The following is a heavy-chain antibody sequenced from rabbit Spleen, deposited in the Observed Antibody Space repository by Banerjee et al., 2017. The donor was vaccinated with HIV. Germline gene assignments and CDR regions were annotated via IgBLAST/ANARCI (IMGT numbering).Heavy chain of an antibody. V-gene: IGHV1S45*01. CDR3: ATDTYGVGAFDL. J-gene: IGHJ4*01. D-gene: IGHD6-1*01. CDR1: GFSFSSNYW. Sequence: LVESGGGLVQPEGSLTLTCTASGFSFSSNYWICLVRQAPGKGLEWIACINTATSKAVYASWAKGRFTISRTSSTTVTLQMASLTAADTATYFCATDTYGVGAFDLWGQGTLVTVS. CDR2: INTATSKA.